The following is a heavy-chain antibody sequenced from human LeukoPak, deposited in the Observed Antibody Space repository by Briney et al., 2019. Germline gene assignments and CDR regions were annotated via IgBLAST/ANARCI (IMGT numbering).Heavy chain of an antibody. CDR2: INKDGGEK. V-gene: IGHV3-7*01. CDR3: ARKRPNYFDY. CDR1: GFTFSSYW. Sequence: RGSLRLSCAASGFTFSSYWMSWVRQAPGKGLEWVANINKDGGEKYYVDSVKGRFTISRDNAKNSLYLQMNSLRAEDTALYYCARKRPNYFDYWGQGTLVTVSS. J-gene: IGHJ4*02.